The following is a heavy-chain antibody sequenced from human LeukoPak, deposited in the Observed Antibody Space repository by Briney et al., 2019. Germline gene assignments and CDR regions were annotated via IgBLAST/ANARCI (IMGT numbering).Heavy chain of an antibody. V-gene: IGHV3-74*03. CDR1: GFTFSYYW. CDR2: INDDGRTT. Sequence: PGGSLRLSCAASGFTFSYYWMHWVRQAPGEGLVWVSRINDDGRTTTYADSVKGRITISRDNAKNTLYLQMSSLRVEDTAVYYCARDPGIVGATTTKDNWGQGTLVTVSS. CDR3: ARDPGIVGATTTKDN. D-gene: IGHD1-26*01. J-gene: IGHJ4*02.